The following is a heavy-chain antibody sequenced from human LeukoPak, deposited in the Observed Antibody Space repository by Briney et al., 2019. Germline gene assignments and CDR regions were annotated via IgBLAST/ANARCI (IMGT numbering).Heavy chain of an antibody. CDR3: ARGYQLLWGGWFDP. Sequence: SETLSLTCAVYGGSFSGYYWSWIRQPPGKGLEWIGEINHSESTNYNPSLKSRVVISVDTSKSQFSLKLTSVIAADTAVYYCARGYQLLWGGWFDPWGQGTLVTVSS. CDR1: GGSFSGYY. J-gene: IGHJ5*02. D-gene: IGHD2-2*01. V-gene: IGHV4-34*01. CDR2: INHSEST.